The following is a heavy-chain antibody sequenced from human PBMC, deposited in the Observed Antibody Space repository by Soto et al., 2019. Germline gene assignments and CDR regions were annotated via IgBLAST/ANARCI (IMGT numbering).Heavy chain of an antibody. CDR3: ARGPTGWYGYDY. CDR2: TNSDGSTT. CDR1: GFSFSSSW. J-gene: IGHJ4*02. V-gene: IGHV3-74*01. Sequence: EVQLVESGGGLIQPGGSLRLSCAASGFSFSSSWMHWVRQAPGKGLVWVSRTNSDGSTTNYADSVKGRFTISRDNAKNPLYLQMNSLRAEDTAVYYCARGPTGWYGYDYWGQGTLATVSS. D-gene: IGHD6-19*01.